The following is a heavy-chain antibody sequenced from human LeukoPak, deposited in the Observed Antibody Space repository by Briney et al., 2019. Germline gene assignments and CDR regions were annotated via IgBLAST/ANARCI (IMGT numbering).Heavy chain of an antibody. J-gene: IGHJ5*02. CDR2: IYVDGRTT. Sequence: GGSLRLSCVASGFTFSNYWMHWVRRPPGKGLVWVSRIYVDGRTTNYADSVKGRFTISRDNAKNTVYLEMNSLSVEDTATYYCIRDFRSADLWGQGTPVTVTS. CDR1: GFTFSNYW. CDR3: IRDFRSADL. V-gene: IGHV3-74*01.